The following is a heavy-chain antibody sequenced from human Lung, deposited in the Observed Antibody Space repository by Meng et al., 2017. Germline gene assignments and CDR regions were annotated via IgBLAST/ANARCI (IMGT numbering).Heavy chain of an antibody. Sequence: EVQLVGSGGGLVKPGGSLRLSCVVSGFSFTDAWMSWVRQAPGKGLEWVGRIKSNSDGGTTDYAAPVKGRFTISRDDSKNTLYLQMNSLITEDTAVYFCATGAAAADHWGQGTLVTVSS. D-gene: IGHD6-13*01. CDR3: ATGAAAADH. CDR1: GFSFTDAW. CDR2: IKSNSDGGTT. V-gene: IGHV3-15*01. J-gene: IGHJ4*02.